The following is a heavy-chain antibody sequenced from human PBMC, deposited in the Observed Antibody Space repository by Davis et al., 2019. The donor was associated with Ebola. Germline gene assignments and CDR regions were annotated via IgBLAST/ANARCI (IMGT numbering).Heavy chain of an antibody. J-gene: IGHJ4*02. D-gene: IGHD3-10*01. CDR3: ARIEAYGAGNYFEY. CDR1: GFTFSSYG. Sequence: PGGSLRLSCAASGFTFSSYGMYWVRQAPGKGLEWVAFVRYDGSDKYYGDSVKGRFTISRDNSKNTLYLQMNTLRAEDTAVYYCARIEAYGAGNYFEYWGQGTPVTISS. CDR2: VRYDGSDK. V-gene: IGHV3-33*07.